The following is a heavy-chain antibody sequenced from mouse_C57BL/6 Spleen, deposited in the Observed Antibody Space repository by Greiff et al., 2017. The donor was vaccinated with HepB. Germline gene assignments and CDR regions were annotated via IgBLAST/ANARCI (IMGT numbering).Heavy chain of an antibody. CDR2: INPKYGTT. V-gene: IGHV1-39*01. D-gene: IGHD4-1*01. CDR1: GYSFTDYN. CDR3: ARSRTGTGGYFDY. Sequence: EVKLQQSGPELVKPGASVKISCKASGYSFTDYNMNWVKQSNGKSLEWIGVINPKYGTTSYNQKFKGKATLTVDKSSSTAYMQLNSLTSEDSAVYYCARSRTGTGGYFDYWGQGTTLTVSS. J-gene: IGHJ2*01.